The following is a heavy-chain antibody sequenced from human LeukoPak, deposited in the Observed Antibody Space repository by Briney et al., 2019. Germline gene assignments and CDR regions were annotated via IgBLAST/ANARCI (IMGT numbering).Heavy chain of an antibody. Sequence: ASVTVSCTASGYTLTTYAFSWVRQAPGQGLEWMGWISAYNGNTNYAQKLQGRVTMTTDTSTSTAYMELRSLRSDDTAVYYCARASSAVAAAGTNFDYWGPGTLVTVSS. CDR1: GYTLTTYA. D-gene: IGHD6-19*01. CDR2: ISAYNGNT. J-gene: IGHJ4*02. CDR3: ARASSAVAAAGTNFDY. V-gene: IGHV1-18*01.